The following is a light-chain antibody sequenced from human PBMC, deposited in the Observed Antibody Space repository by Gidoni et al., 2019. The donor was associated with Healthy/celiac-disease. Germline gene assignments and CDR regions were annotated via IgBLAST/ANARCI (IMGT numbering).Light chain of an antibody. V-gene: IGLV2-11*01. CDR1: SSYVGGYNY. J-gene: IGLJ2*01. Sequence: ALTHPPSVSGSPGHTVTLSCSGTSSYVGGYNYVSWYPQHPGKAPKLMIYDVSTRPSGVPDRFSGSKSVNTASLTISGHQAEDESDYYCCSYAGSLVVFGGGTKLSVL. CDR2: DVS. CDR3: CSYAGSLVV.